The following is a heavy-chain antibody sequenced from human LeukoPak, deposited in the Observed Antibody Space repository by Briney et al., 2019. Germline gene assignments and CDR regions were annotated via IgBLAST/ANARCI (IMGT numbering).Heavy chain of an antibody. CDR1: GFAFTGYA. Sequence: GGSLRLSCAASGFAFTGYAMYWVRQAPGKGLEWVAVISYDGAKKYFADSVRGRFTISRDNSKNTLFLQMNYLRTEDTAVYYCAKDLPRSKSFDYWGQGTLVTVSS. CDR3: AKDLPRSKSFDY. J-gene: IGHJ4*02. V-gene: IGHV3-30-3*01. CDR2: ISYDGAKK.